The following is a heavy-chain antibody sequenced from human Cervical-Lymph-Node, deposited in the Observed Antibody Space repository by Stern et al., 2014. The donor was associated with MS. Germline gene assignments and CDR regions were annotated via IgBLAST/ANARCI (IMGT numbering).Heavy chain of an antibody. CDR3: ALGGFGHYFEY. CDR1: VGTFSSSD. J-gene: IGHJ4*02. Sequence: DQLVEYKAVVPKPGSSVQVSFRAFVGTFSSSDISWVRQATGPGLEWMGCIIPIIGTANYAQNYQGRVTITADESTSTAYMELSSLRSEDTAIYYCALGGFGHYFEYWGQVTLVTVSS. V-gene: IGHV1-69*01. D-gene: IGHD3-10*01. CDR2: IIPIIGTA.